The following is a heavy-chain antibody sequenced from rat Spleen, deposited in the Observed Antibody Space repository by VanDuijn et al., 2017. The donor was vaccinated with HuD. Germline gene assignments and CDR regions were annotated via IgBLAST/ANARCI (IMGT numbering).Heavy chain of an antibody. CDR3: AWEGPYNWFAY. D-gene: IGHD1-11*01. CDR1: GFTFNNYW. Sequence: EVRLVESGGGLVRPGRSLKLSCVASGFTFNNYWMHWVRQSPEKQLEWVAQIKAKSNNYATYYAESVKGRFSISRDDSKSTIYLQMNSLTEEDAAIYYCAWEGPYNWFAYWGQGTLVTVSS. CDR2: IKAKSNNYAT. J-gene: IGHJ3*01. V-gene: IGHV6-8*01.